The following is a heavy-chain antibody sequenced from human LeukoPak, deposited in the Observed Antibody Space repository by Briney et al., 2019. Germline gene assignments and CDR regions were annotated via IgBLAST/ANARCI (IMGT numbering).Heavy chain of an antibody. D-gene: IGHD6-13*01. CDR3: ARFPSGYSSSWYGNAP. CDR2: IYTSGST. CDR1: GGSISSGSYY. V-gene: IGHV4-61*02. Sequence: SETLSLTCTVSGGSISSGSYYWSWIRQPVGKGLEWIGRIYTSGSTNYNPSLKSRVTISVDTSKNQFSLKLSSVTAADTAVYYCARFPSGYSSSWYGNAPWGQGTLVTVSS. J-gene: IGHJ5*02.